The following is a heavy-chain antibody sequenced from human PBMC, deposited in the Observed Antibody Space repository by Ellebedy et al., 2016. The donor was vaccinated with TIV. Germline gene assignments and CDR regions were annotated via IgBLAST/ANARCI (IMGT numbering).Heavy chain of an antibody. D-gene: IGHD4-17*01. J-gene: IGHJ4*02. CDR1: GYTFTAYY. V-gene: IGHV1-2*02. Sequence: ASVKVSCKASGYTFTAYYIHWVRQAPGQGLEWMGWINPNSGGTNYAQKFQGRVTMTSDTSISTAYMELSRLRSDDTAVYSCARDPAPYGDPLLIDCWGQGTLVTVSS. CDR2: INPNSGGT. CDR3: ARDPAPYGDPLLIDC.